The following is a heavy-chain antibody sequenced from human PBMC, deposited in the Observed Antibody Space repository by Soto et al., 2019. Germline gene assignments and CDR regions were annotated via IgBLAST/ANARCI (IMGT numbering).Heavy chain of an antibody. J-gene: IGHJ4*02. CDR2: INPNSGGT. CDR3: ARSVDTAMATGVDY. D-gene: IGHD5-18*01. CDR1: GYTFTGYY. Sequence: QVQLVQPGAEVKKPGASVKVSCKASGYTFTGYYMHWVRQAPGQGLEWMGWINPNSGGTNYAQKFQGWVTMTRDTSISTAYMELSRLRSDDTAVYYCARSVDTAMATGVDYWGQGTLVTVSS. V-gene: IGHV1-2*04.